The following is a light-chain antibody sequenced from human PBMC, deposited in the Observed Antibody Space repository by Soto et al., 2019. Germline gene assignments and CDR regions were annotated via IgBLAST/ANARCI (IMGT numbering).Light chain of an antibody. Sequence: QTVVTQPSSLSASPGASASLTCTLCSGINVGTYRIYWYQQKPGSPPQYLLRYKSDSDKQQGSGVPSRFSGSKDASANAGILLISGLQSEDEADYYCMIWHSSAWVFGGGTKVTVL. CDR2: YKSDSDK. CDR1: SGINVGTYR. V-gene: IGLV5-45*04. J-gene: IGLJ2*01. CDR3: MIWHSSAWV.